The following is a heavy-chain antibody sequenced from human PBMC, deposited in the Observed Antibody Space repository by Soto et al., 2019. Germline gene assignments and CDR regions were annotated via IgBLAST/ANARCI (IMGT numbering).Heavy chain of an antibody. CDR3: ARDLPSYYYGSGSYYNEHDY. J-gene: IGHJ4*02. Sequence: ASVKVSCKASGYTFTSYGISWVRQAPGQGLEWMGWISAYNGNTNYAQKLQGRVTMTTDTSTSTAYMELRSLRSDDTAVYYCARDLPSYYYGSGSYYNEHDYWGQGTLVTVSS. D-gene: IGHD3-10*01. CDR1: GYTFTSYG. V-gene: IGHV1-18*01. CDR2: ISAYNGNT.